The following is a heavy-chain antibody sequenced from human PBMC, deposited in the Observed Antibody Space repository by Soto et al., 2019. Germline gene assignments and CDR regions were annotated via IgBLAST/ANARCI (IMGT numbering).Heavy chain of an antibody. J-gene: IGHJ6*03. CDR1: GGSISSYY. CDR2: IYYSGST. Sequence: QVQLQESGPGLVKPSETLSLTCTVSGGSISSYYWSWIRQPPGKGLEWIGYIYYSGSTNYNPSLKSRVTISVDTSKNQFSLKLSSVTAADTAVYYCARHPATYCSSTSCYYYYYYMDVWGKGTTVTVSS. V-gene: IGHV4-59*08. CDR3: ARHPATYCSSTSCYYYYYYMDV. D-gene: IGHD2-2*01.